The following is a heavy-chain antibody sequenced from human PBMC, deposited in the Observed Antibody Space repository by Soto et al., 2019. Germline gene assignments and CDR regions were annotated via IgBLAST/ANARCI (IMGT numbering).Heavy chain of an antibody. D-gene: IGHD7-27*01. CDR2: INPAGGAS. CDR1: GYTFTKFH. J-gene: IGHJ4*02. Sequence: QVRLVQSGAEVKKPGASVKISCETSGYTFTKFHLHWVRQAPGQGPEWVGRINPAGGASNYAQPFKGRVSVTTDPSTSTVYVQLSILRSEHTAVYYSATGADPSLYAASVVDYWGQGTLLSVSS. V-gene: IGHV1-46*01. CDR3: ATGADPSLYAASVVDY.